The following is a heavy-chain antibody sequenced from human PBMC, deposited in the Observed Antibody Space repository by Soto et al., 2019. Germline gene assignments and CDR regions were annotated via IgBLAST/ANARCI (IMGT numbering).Heavy chain of an antibody. D-gene: IGHD3-22*01. J-gene: IGHJ4*02. V-gene: IGHV1-3*01. CDR3: ARGFVDSSGYFYY. Sequence: ASVKVSCKASGYTFTGYAMHWVRQAPGQRLEWMGWINAGNGNTKYSQKFQGRVTITRDTSASTAYMELSSLRSEDTAVYYCARGFVDSSGYFYYWGQGTLVTVPQ. CDR1: GYTFTGYA. CDR2: INAGNGNT.